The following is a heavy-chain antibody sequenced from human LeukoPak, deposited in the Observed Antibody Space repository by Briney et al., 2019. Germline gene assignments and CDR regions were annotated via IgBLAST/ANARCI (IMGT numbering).Heavy chain of an antibody. J-gene: IGHJ3*02. Sequence: PSETLPLTCTVSGGSISSYSWSWIRQPPGKGLEWIGYIYYSGSTYYNPSLKSRVTISVDTSKNQFSLKLSSVTAADTAVYYCARGGYYDSSGPLDAFDIWGQGTMVTVSS. CDR1: GGSISSYS. CDR2: IYYSGST. D-gene: IGHD3-22*01. CDR3: ARGGYYDSSGPLDAFDI. V-gene: IGHV4-30-4*08.